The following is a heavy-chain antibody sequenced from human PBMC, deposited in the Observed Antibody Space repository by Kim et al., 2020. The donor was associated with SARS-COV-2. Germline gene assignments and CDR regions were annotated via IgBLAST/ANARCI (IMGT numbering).Heavy chain of an antibody. CDR1: GGSISGYY. Sequence: SETLSLTCTVSGGSISGYYWTWIRQPPGKGLEWIGNIYYSRSTNYNPSLKSRVTLSVDTTKNQISLNQNSVTAADTAVYYCARYCWAGCCPDYWGHGTLVAVS. CDR3: ARYCWAGCCPDY. D-gene: IGHD2-8*02. J-gene: IGHJ4*01. CDR2: IYYSRST. V-gene: IGHV4-59*01.